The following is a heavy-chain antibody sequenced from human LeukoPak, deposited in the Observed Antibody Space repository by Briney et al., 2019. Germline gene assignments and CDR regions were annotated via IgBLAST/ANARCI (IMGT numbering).Heavy chain of an antibody. Sequence: GGSLRLSCAASGFTFDDYAMHWVRQAPGKGLEWVSLISWDGGSTYYADSVKGRFTISRDNSKNSLYLQMNSLRAEDTALYYCAKDTTFGGPMDYFDYWGQGTLVTVSS. CDR3: AKDTTFGGPMDYFDY. CDR1: GFTFDDYA. CDR2: ISWDGGST. J-gene: IGHJ4*02. V-gene: IGHV3-43D*03. D-gene: IGHD3-16*01.